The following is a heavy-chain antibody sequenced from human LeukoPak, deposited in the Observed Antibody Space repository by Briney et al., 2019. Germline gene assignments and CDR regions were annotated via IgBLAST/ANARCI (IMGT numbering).Heavy chain of an antibody. J-gene: IGHJ5*02. Sequence: SQTLSLTCTVSGGSISSGDYYWSWIRQPPGKGLEWIGYIYYSGSTYYNPSLKSRDTISVDTSKNQFSLKLSSVTAADTAVYYCARVPAALNWFDPWGQGTLVTVS. CDR1: GGSISSGDYY. CDR3: ARVPAALNWFDP. V-gene: IGHV4-30-4*08. CDR2: IYYSGST. D-gene: IGHD2-2*01.